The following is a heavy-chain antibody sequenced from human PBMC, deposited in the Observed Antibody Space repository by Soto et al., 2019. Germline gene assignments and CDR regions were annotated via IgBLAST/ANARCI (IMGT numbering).Heavy chain of an antibody. D-gene: IGHD5-12*01. Sequence: QVQMVESGGGVVQPGRSLRLSCAASGFTFSTYGIHWVRQAPGKGLEWVAVIAHDGSREYYADSVKGRFAISRDNSMNTLYLQMHSLRAADTAVYYCVKIGYSIYDYTYIHVLDVWCQGNTVTGSS. CDR3: VKIGYSIYDYTYIHVLDV. J-gene: IGHJ6*02. V-gene: IGHV3-30*18. CDR2: IAHDGSRE. CDR1: GFTFSTYG.